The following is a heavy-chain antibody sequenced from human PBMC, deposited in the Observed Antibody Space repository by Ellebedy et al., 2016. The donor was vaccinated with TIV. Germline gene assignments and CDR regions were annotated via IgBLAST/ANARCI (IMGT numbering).Heavy chain of an antibody. CDR1: GFTVSIYY. V-gene: IGHV3-53*01. CDR2: LYSGGTT. CDR3: ARDQGVGWFDS. Sequence: GGSLRLXXAASGFTVSIYYMSWVRQAPGKGLEWASILYSGGTTDYADSVKGRFTISRDNSKNTLYLQIKSLRAEDTAIYYCARDQGVGWFDSWGQGTLVTVSS. J-gene: IGHJ5*01.